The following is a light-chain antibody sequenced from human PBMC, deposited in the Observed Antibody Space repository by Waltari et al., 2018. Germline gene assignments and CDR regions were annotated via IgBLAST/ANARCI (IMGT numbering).Light chain of an antibody. CDR3: QHYDGSVVT. CDR2: GAS. Sequence: DTVLTQSPDTVSLSPGDRGTLSCRASQSVTSIALSWFQQRPGQAPRLLIYGASKRATDLPGRFSGSGSGTDFTLTISRLEPEDFAVYYCQHYDGSVVTFGGGTKVEI. J-gene: IGKJ4*01. V-gene: IGKV3-20*01. CDR1: QSVTSIA.